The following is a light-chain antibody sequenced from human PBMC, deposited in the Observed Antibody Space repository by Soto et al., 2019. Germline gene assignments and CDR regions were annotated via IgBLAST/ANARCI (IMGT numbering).Light chain of an antibody. J-gene: IGKJ1*01. V-gene: IGKV1-39*01. CDR2: AAS. CDR1: QSISNY. Sequence: IQMTQSPSSLSVSVGDGVTITFRASQSISNYLNWYQQKPGRAPKLLIHAASTLQSGVPSRFSGSGSGTDFTLTISSLQPEDFATYSCQQSYTTPWTFGLGTKVDIK. CDR3: QQSYTTPWT.